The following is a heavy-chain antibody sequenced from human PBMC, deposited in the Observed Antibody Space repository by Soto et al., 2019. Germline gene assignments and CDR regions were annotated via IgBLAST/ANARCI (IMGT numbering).Heavy chain of an antibody. V-gene: IGHV3-30*18. J-gene: IGHJ4*02. CDR3: AKEIGDSSDHPLDY. CDR2: VSNDGSSK. D-gene: IGHD3-22*01. Sequence: QVQLVESGGGVVQPGRSLRLSCAASGFTFSSLGMHWVRQSPGKGLEWVAIVSNDGSSKYYADSVKGRFIISRDNSKNTLDLQLNSLRAEDTAVYYCAKEIGDSSDHPLDYWGQGTLVTVSS. CDR1: GFTFSSLG.